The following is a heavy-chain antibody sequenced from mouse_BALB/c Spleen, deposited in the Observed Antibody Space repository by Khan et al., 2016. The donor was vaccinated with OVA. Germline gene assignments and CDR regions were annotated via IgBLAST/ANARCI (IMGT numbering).Heavy chain of an antibody. J-gene: IGHJ3*01. CDR2: VNPNNGDS. Sequence: VQLQQSGPDLVKPGASVRISCKASGYSFTLYYLSWVKQSHGESLEWIGSVNPNNGDSAYNQKFKDRATLTVDKSSNTAYMDFRSLTSEDSAIYYCARGYDFVASWGQGTLVTVSA. D-gene: IGHD2-14*01. CDR3: ARGYDFVAS. V-gene: IGHV1-26*01. CDR1: GYSFTLYY.